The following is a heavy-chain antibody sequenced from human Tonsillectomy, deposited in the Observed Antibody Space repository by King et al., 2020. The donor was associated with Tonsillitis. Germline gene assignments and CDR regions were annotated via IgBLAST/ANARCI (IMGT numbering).Heavy chain of an antibody. Sequence: VQLQQWGAGLLKPSETLSLTCAVYGGSFSGYYWSWIRQAPGKGLEWIGEINHSGSTNYNPSLKSRVTLSIDTSKNQFSLKLSSVTAADTAVYYCAREGVTMIRGVIDAYYYYGRDVWGQGTTVTVSS. V-gene: IGHV4-34*01. D-gene: IGHD3-10*01. CDR3: AREGVTMIRGVIDAYYYYGRDV. J-gene: IGHJ6*02. CDR2: INHSGST. CDR1: GGSFSGYY.